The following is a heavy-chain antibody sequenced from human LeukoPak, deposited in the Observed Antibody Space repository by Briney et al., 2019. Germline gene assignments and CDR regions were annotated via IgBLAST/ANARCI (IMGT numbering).Heavy chain of an antibody. CDR3: ARFYVNWFDP. D-gene: IGHD5/OR15-5a*01. V-gene: IGHV4-4*07. CDR2: IYTSGST. Sequence: PSDTLSLTCTVSGGSISSYYWSWIRQPAGKGLEWIGRIYTSGSTNYNPSLKSRVTISVDKSKNQFSLKLSSVTAADTAVYYCARFYVNWFDPWGQGTLVTVSS. CDR1: GGSISSYY. J-gene: IGHJ5*02.